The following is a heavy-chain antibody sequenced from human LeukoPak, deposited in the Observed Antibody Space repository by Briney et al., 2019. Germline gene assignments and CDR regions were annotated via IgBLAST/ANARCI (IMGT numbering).Heavy chain of an antibody. CDR2: INLSGGST. V-gene: IGHV1-46*01. CDR3: VRHNHMDV. J-gene: IGHJ6*02. CDR1: GYTFTTYS. Sequence: ASVKVSCKASGYTFTTYSMHWVRQAPGQGLEWMAIINLSGGSTDYTQKFQGRVTMTRDTSTSTVYMELSSLRSEDTAVYYCVRHNHMDVLGQGTTVTVSS.